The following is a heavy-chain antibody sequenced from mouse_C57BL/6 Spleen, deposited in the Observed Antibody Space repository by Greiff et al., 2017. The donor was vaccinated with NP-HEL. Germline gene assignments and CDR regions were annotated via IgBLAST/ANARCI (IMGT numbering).Heavy chain of an antibody. CDR2: INPNNGGT. CDR1: GYTFTDYN. Sequence: VQLKQSGPELVKPGASVKMSCKASGYTFTDYNMHWVKQSHGKSLEWIGYINPNNGGTSYNQKFKGKATLTVNKSSSTAYMELRSLTSEDSAVYYCARKGMYDGGRYYAMDYWGQGTSVTVSS. V-gene: IGHV1-22*01. CDR3: ARKGMYDGGRYYAMDY. J-gene: IGHJ4*01. D-gene: IGHD2-14*01.